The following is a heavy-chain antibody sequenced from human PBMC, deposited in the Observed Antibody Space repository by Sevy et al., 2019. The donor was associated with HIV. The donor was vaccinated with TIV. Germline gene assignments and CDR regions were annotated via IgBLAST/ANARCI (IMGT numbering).Heavy chain of an antibody. D-gene: IGHD3-10*01. V-gene: IGHV3-30-3*02. CDR3: AKDDLGSIDY. Sequence: GGSLRLSCAASGFIFSTSPMHWVRQAPGKGLECVAILSYDDSDENYADSVKGRFTISRDNSKNPLYLQMNSLGTEDTAVYYCAKDDLGSIDYWGQGTLVTVSS. J-gene: IGHJ4*02. CDR1: GFIFSTSP. CDR2: LSYDDSDE.